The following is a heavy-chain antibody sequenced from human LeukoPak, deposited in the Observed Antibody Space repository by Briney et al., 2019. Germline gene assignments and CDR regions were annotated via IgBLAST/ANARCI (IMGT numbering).Heavy chain of an antibody. CDR3: ARDRGMYSSTWFDAFDI. J-gene: IGHJ3*02. CDR2: ISYDGSNK. Sequence: PGGSLRLSCAASGLTFSSYAMHWVRQAPGKGLEWVAVISYDGSNKYYADSVKGRFTISRDNSKNTLYLQMNSLRAEDTAVYYCARDRGMYSSTWFDAFDIWGQGTMVTVSS. V-gene: IGHV3-30-3*01. CDR1: GLTFSSYA. D-gene: IGHD6-13*01.